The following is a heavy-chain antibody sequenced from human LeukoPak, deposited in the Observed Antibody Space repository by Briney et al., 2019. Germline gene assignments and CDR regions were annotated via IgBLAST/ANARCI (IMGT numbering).Heavy chain of an antibody. Sequence: GGSLRLSCAASGFTVSSNYMTWVRQAPGKGLEWVSVIYSGGSTYYADSVKGRFTISRDNSTNTLYLQMNSLRAEDTAVYYCARDRGYAFDIWGQGTMVTVSS. J-gene: IGHJ3*02. CDR1: GFTVSSNY. V-gene: IGHV3-53*01. CDR3: ARDRGYAFDI. CDR2: IYSGGST.